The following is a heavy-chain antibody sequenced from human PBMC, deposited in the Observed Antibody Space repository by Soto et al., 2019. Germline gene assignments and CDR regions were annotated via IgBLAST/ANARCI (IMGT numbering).Heavy chain of an antibody. D-gene: IGHD2-21*01. CDR1: GFNLRSYG. J-gene: IGHJ6*02. V-gene: IGHV3-30*18. CDR2: IPYDETNK. CDR3: AKPPFSGGGDYFFYGMDV. Sequence: GGSLRLSCAASGFNLRSYGMLWVRQAPGKGLEWVAIIPYDETNKYYVDSVKGRFTISRDNSKNTLYLQMNSLRAEDTAVYYCAKPPFSGGGDYFFYGMDVWGQGATVTVSS.